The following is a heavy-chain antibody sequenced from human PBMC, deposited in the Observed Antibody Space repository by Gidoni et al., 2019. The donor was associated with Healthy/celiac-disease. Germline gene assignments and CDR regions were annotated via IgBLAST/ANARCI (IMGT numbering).Heavy chain of an antibody. CDR3: ARGNPEYYDFWSGYSLGWFDP. CDR2: INHSGST. J-gene: IGHJ5*02. CDR1: GGSFSGSY. Sequence: QVQLQQWGAGLLKPSETLSLTCAVYGGSFSGSYWSWIRQPPGKGLEWIGEINHSGSTNYNPSLKSRVTISVDTSKNQFSLKLSSVTAADTAVYYCARGNPEYYDFWSGYSLGWFDPWGQGTLVTVSS. V-gene: IGHV4-34*01. D-gene: IGHD3-3*01.